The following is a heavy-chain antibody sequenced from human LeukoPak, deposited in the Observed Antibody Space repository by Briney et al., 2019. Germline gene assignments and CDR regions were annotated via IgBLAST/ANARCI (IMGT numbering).Heavy chain of an antibody. CDR3: ASQLITGTTNYYFDY. V-gene: IGHV4-39*01. J-gene: IGHJ4*02. Sequence: PSETLSLTCTVSGGSISSSSYYWGCIRQPPGKGLEWIGSIYYSGSTYYNPSLKSRVTISVDTSKNQFSLKLSSVTAADTAVYYCASQLITGTTNYYFDYWGQGTLVTVSS. CDR2: IYYSGST. CDR1: GGSISSSSYY. D-gene: IGHD1-7*01.